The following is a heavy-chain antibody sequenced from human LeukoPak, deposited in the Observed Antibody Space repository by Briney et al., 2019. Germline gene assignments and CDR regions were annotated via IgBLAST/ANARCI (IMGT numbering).Heavy chain of an antibody. CDR2: IYYSGST. V-gene: IGHV4-59*02. D-gene: IGHD2-2*02. CDR1: GGSVSDYY. Sequence: SETLSLTCTISGGSVSDYYWSWIRQSPGKGLEWIGYIYYSGSTNYNPSLKSRVTISVDTSKNQFSLKLSSVTAADTAVYYCARVLAGYCSSTSCYKSDYYMDVWGKGTTVTISS. J-gene: IGHJ6*03. CDR3: ARVLAGYCSSTSCYKSDYYMDV.